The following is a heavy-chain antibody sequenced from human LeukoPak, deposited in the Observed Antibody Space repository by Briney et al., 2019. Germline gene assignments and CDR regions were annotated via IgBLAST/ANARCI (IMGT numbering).Heavy chain of an antibody. Sequence: GGSLRLSCAASGFTFSSYSMNWVRQAPGKGLECVSSITSSSSYIYYADSVKGRFTISRDNAKNSVYLQMNSLRAEDTAVYYCARVVIAVRGVSDYWGQGTLVTVSS. J-gene: IGHJ4*02. V-gene: IGHV3-21*01. CDR3: ARVVIAVRGVSDY. D-gene: IGHD3-10*01. CDR2: ITSSSSYI. CDR1: GFTFSSYS.